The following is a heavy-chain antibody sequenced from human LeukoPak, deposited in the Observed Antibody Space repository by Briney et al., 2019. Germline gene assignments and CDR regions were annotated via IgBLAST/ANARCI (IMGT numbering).Heavy chain of an antibody. CDR1: GGSISSSSYY. D-gene: IGHD6-19*01. J-gene: IGHJ4*02. V-gene: IGHV4-39*07. CDR2: IYYSGST. Sequence: TSETLSLTCTVSGGSISSSSYYWGWIRQPPGKGLEWIGSIYYSGSTHYNPSLKSRVTISVDTSKNQFSLKLSSVTAADTAVYYCVSAGWYSLEYWGQGTLVTVSS. CDR3: VSAGWYSLEY.